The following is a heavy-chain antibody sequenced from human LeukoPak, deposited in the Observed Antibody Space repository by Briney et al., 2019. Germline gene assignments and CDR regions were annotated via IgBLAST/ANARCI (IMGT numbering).Heavy chain of an antibody. V-gene: IGHV1-8*01. CDR3: ARGGGGYDYGDYGFDY. CDR1: GYTFTSYD. J-gene: IGHJ4*02. Sequence: ASVKVSCKASGYTFTSYDINWVRQATGQGLEWMGWMNPNSGNTGYAQKFQGRVTMTRNTSISTAYMELSSLRSEDTAVYYCARGGGGYDYGDYGFDYWGQGTLVTVSP. D-gene: IGHD4-17*01. CDR2: MNPNSGNT.